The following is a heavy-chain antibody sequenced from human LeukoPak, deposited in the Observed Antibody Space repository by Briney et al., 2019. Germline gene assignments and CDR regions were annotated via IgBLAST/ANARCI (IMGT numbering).Heavy chain of an antibody. CDR1: GGSISSDY. Sequence: SETLSLTCTVAGGSISSDYWSWIRQPPGKGLEWIGYIYYSGSTNYNPSLKSRVTISEDTSKNQFSLKLSSVTAADTAVYYCARGRYYYYMDVWGKGTTVTISS. J-gene: IGHJ6*03. CDR2: IYYSGST. CDR3: ARGRYYYYMDV. V-gene: IGHV4-59*01.